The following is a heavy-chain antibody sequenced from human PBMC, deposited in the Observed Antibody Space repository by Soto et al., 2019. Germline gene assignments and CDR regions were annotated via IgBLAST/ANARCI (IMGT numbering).Heavy chain of an antibody. CDR3: ARWAGNTDS. J-gene: IGHJ4*02. Sequence: PGGSLRLSCAASEFTFSIYAMHWVRQAPGKGLEWVSGITGSGGNTYYADSVKGRFTISRDNSKNTLYLQMNSLRVEDTAVYFYARWAGNTDSWGKGTLVTVSS. CDR1: EFTFSIYA. D-gene: IGHD6-19*01. V-gene: IGHV3-23*01. CDR2: ITGSGGNT.